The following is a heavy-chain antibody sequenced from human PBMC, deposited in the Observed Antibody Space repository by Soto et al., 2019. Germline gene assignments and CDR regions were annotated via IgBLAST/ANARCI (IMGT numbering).Heavy chain of an antibody. V-gene: IGHV3-30-3*01. CDR3: ARGPGGYYGMDV. CDR1: AFTFSSYP. Sequence: QVQLVESGGGVVQPGRSLRLSCAASAFTFSSYPMHWVRQAPGKGLEWVAVISYDGSNKYYADSVKGRFTISRDNSKNTLYLQMNSLRAEDMAVYYCARGPGGYYGMDVWGQGTTVTVSS. D-gene: IGHD3-10*01. J-gene: IGHJ6*02. CDR2: ISYDGSNK.